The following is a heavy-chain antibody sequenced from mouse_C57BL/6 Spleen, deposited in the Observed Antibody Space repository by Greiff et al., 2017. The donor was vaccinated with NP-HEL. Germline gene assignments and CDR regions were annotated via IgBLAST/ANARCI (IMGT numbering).Heavy chain of an antibody. Sequence: EVQLQQSGPELVKPGASVKISCKASGYTFTDYYMNWVKQSHGKSLEWIGDINPNNGGTSYNQKFKGKATLTVDKSSSTAYMELRSLTSEDSAVYYCARRPRYYFDYWGQGTTLTVSS. D-gene: IGHD2-10*02. CDR1: GYTFTDYY. V-gene: IGHV1-26*01. J-gene: IGHJ2*01. CDR3: ARRPRYYFDY. CDR2: INPNNGGT.